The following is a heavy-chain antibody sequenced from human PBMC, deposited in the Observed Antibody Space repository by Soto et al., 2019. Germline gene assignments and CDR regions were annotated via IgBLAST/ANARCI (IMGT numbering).Heavy chain of an antibody. CDR1: GGTFSSYA. J-gene: IGHJ4*02. CDR2: IIPIFGNT. V-gene: IGHV1-18*01. D-gene: IGHD2-21*02. Sequence: GASVKVSCKASGGTFSSYAISWVRQAPGQGLEWMGGIIPIFGNTNYAQKLQGRVTMTTDTSTSTAYMELRSLRSDDTAVYYCARDTAATAIPTPGFDYWGQGTLVTVSS. CDR3: ARDTAATAIPTPGFDY.